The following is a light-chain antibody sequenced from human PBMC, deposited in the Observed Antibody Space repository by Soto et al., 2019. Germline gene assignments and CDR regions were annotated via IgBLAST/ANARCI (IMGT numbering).Light chain of an antibody. CDR3: QQYDTYRT. J-gene: IGKJ1*01. CDR1: QSISSW. CDR2: DAS. V-gene: IGKV1-5*01. Sequence: DIHLTQTPSTLSASVGDRVTITCRASQSISSWLAWYQQKPGKAPNLLIYDASSLESGGPSRFSGSGSGTEFTLSISGLQPDDFATYYCQQYDTYRTFGQGTKVDIK.